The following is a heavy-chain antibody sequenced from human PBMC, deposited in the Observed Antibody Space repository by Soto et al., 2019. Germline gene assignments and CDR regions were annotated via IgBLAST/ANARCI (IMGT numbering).Heavy chain of an antibody. CDR1: EGTFSSYA. CDR2: IIPIFATA. V-gene: IGHV1-69*01. CDR3: ARSVSFRYQLLKRGMDV. D-gene: IGHD2-2*01. Sequence: QVQLVQFGAEVKKPGSSVKVSCKASEGTFSSYAISWVRQAPGQGLEWMGGIIPIFATANYAQKFQGRVMITVDESTSTAYMELSSLRSEDTAVYYCARSVSFRYQLLKRGMDVWGQGTTVTVSS. J-gene: IGHJ6*02.